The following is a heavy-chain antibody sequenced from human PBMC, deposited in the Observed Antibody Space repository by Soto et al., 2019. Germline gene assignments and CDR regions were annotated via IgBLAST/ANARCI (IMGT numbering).Heavy chain of an antibody. CDR2: ISGSGGST. CDR1: GFTFSSYA. Sequence: EVQLLESGGGLVQPGGSLRLSCAASGFTFSSYAMSWVRQAPGKGLEWVSAISGSGGSTYYADSVKGRFTISRDNSKNTLYLQMNRLRAEDTAVYYCACAQLERRRYYYYGMDVWGQGTTVTVSS. V-gene: IGHV3-23*01. J-gene: IGHJ6*02. CDR3: ACAQLERRRYYYYGMDV. D-gene: IGHD1-1*01.